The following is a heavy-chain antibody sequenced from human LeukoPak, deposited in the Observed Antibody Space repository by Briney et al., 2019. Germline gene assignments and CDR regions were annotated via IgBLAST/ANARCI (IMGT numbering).Heavy chain of an antibody. Sequence: SETLSLTCTVSGGSISSYYWSWLRQPPGKGREGIGYIYYSGSTNYNPSLKSRVTISVDTSKNQFSLKLSSVTAADTAVYYCAARGSRYSSGLDYWGQGTLVTVSS. CDR1: GGSISSYY. V-gene: IGHV4-59*01. J-gene: IGHJ4*02. CDR3: AARGSRYSSGLDY. CDR2: IYYSGST. D-gene: IGHD6-19*01.